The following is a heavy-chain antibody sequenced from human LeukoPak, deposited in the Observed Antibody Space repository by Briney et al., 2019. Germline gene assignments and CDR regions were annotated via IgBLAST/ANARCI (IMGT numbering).Heavy chain of an antibody. D-gene: IGHD3-9*01. Sequence: KTGGSLRLSCAASGFTFSNAWMSWVRQAPGKGLEWVGRIKSKTDGGTTDYAAPVKGRFTISRDDSKNTLYLQMNSLKTEDTAVYYCTTDYDILTGYPPFDYWGQGILVTVSS. CDR1: GFTFSNAW. J-gene: IGHJ4*02. CDR2: IKSKTDGGTT. V-gene: IGHV3-15*01. CDR3: TTDYDILTGYPPFDY.